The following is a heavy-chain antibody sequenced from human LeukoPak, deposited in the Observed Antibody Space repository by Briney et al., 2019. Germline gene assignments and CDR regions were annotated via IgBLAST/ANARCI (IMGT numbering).Heavy chain of an antibody. D-gene: IGHD6-13*01. V-gene: IGHV4-38-2*02. J-gene: IGHJ4*02. CDR3: ARGLPGGQLSRYDY. Sequence: PSETLSLTCSVSGYSISSGYYWGWIRQPPGKGLEWMGIIYQSGKTYCNPSLESRVTISVDTSKNQFSLKMNSMTAADTAMYYCARGLPGGQLSRYDYWGQGALVTVSS. CDR2: IYQSGKT. CDR1: GYSISSGYY.